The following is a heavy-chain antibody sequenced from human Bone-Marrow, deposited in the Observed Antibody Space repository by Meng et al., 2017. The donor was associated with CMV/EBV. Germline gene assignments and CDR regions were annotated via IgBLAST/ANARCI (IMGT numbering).Heavy chain of an antibody. V-gene: IGHV3-30-3*01. CDR1: GFTFSSYA. CDR2: ISYDGSNK. D-gene: IGHD6-13*01. J-gene: IGHJ6*02. CDR3: ARGQAIAGNFGMDV. Sequence: GGSLRLSCAASGFTFSSYAMHWVRQAPGKGLEWVAVISYDGSNKYYADSVKGRFTISRDNSKNTLYLQMNSLRAEDTAVYYCARGQAIAGNFGMDVWGQGTTVTVSS.